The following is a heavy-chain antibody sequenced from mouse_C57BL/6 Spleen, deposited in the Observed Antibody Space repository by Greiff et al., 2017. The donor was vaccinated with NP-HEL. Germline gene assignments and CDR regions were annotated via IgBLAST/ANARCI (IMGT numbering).Heavy chain of an antibody. D-gene: IGHD1-1*01. V-gene: IGHV5-9*01. CDR1: GFTFSSYT. Sequence: EVKLVESGGGLVKPGGSLKLSCAASGFTFSSYTMSWVRQTPEKRLEWVATISGGGGNTYYPDSVKGRFTISRDNAKNTLYLQMSSLRSEDTALYYCASPYYYGSSYGYFDVWGTGTTVTVSS. CDR2: ISGGGGNT. J-gene: IGHJ1*03. CDR3: ASPYYYGSSYGYFDV.